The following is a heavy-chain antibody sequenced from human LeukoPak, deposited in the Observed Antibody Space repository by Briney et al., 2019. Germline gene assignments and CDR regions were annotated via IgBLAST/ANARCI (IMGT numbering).Heavy chain of an antibody. V-gene: IGHV4-34*01. D-gene: IGHD3-22*01. CDR3: ARTSDPTGYYDSSGYGAFDI. Sequence: SETLSLTCAVYGGSFSGYYWSWIRQPPGKGLEWIGEINHSGSTNYNPSLKSRVTMSVDTSKNQFSLKLSSVTAADTAVYYCARTSDPTGYYDSSGYGAFDIWGQGTMVTVSS. CDR1: GGSFSGYY. CDR2: INHSGST. J-gene: IGHJ3*02.